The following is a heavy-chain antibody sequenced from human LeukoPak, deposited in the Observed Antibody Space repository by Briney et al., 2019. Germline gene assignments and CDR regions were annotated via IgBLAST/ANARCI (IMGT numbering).Heavy chain of an antibody. CDR2: ISGSGGST. D-gene: IGHD6-13*01. CDR1: GYTFSSYA. Sequence: SCKASGYTFSSYAMSWVRQAPGKGLEWVSAISGSGGSTYYADSVKGRYTISRDNSKNTLYLQMNSLRAEDTAVYYCAKDSTAADLDYWGQGTLVTVSS. CDR3: AKDSTAADLDY. V-gene: IGHV3-23*01. J-gene: IGHJ4*02.